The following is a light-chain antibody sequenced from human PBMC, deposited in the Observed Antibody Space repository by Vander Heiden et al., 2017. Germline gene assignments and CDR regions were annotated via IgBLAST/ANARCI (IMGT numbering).Light chain of an antibody. CDR2: AAS. J-gene: IGKJ1*01. Sequence: DIQMTQSPSSLSASVGDRVTITCRASQSISSYLNWYQQRPGKAPKLLIYAASSVQRGVPSRFSGSGSGTDFTLAISSLQPDAFATYDFQQSDSTLWTFGQGTKVEIK. CDR1: QSISSY. CDR3: QQSDSTLWT. V-gene: IGKV1-39*01.